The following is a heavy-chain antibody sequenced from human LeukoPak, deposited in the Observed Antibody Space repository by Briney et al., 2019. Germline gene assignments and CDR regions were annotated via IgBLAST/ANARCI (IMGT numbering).Heavy chain of an antibody. V-gene: IGHV1-18*04. CDR2: ISAYNGNA. CDR1: GYTFTGYY. D-gene: IGHD3-22*01. J-gene: IGHJ4*02. Sequence: ASVEVSCKASGYTFTGYYMHWVRQAPGQGLEWMGWISAYNGNAIYAQKFKGRVTMTTDTSTSTASMELRSLTSDDTAVYYCARDLAYNYDSSGYSGHWGQGTLVTVSS. CDR3: ARDLAYNYDSSGYSGH.